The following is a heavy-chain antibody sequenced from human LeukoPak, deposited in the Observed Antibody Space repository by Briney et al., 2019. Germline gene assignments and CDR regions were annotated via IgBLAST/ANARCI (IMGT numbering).Heavy chain of an antibody. CDR1: GXSFNTYC. CDR3: ARLGSNGIAYSSSYFDY. CDR2: VYPGDSDT. Sequence: GESLKISFKGSGXSFNTYCIAWVRQMPGKGLEVMGTVYPGDSDTRYSPSFQGQVTISVDKSISTAYLQWSSLKASDTAMYYCARLGSNGIAYSSSYFDYWGQGTLVTVSS. D-gene: IGHD6-6*01. V-gene: IGHV5-51*01. J-gene: IGHJ4*02.